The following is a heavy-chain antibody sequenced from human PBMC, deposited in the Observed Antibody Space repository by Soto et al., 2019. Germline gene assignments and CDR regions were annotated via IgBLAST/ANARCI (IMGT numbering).Heavy chain of an antibody. V-gene: IGHV4-39*01. Sequence: SETLSLTCAVSGDSTSSSDYYWGWIRQPPGKGLEWFGSIYYSGSTYYNPSLQSRVAISVDTSKNQFSLKLKSVTAADTAIYYCARRTVNIRTFYSGLKTHCFDYWGQGAPVTVSS. CDR2: IYYSGST. CDR1: GDSTSSSDYY. J-gene: IGHJ4*02. D-gene: IGHD6-19*01. CDR3: ARRTVNIRTFYSGLKTHCFDY.